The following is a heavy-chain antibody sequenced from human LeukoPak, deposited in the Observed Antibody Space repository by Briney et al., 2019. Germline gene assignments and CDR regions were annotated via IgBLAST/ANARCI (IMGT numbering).Heavy chain of an antibody. V-gene: IGHV3-7*01. J-gene: IGHJ4*02. Sequence: PGGSLRLSCAASGFTFNSYWMSWVRQAPGKGLEWVANIKQDGSEKYYVDSVKGRFTISRDNARNSVHLQMASLRVEDTAVYYCARDPVEWELLLDYWGQGTLVTVSS. CDR2: IKQDGSEK. CDR3: ARDPVEWELLLDY. D-gene: IGHD1-26*01. CDR1: GFTFNSYW.